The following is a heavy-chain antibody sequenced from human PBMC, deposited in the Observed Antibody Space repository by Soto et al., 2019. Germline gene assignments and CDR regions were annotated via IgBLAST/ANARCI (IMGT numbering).Heavy chain of an antibody. Sequence: QVQLVQSGAEVKKPGSSVKVSCKASGGTFSSYTISWVRQAPGQGLEWMGRIIPILGIASYAQKFQGRVTITADKATSTARMELGSLGSKDTGGYYCARGVGEDYGGYFGQNWFDPWGQGTLVTVSS. V-gene: IGHV1-69*02. J-gene: IGHJ5*02. CDR1: GGTFSSYT. CDR2: IIPILGIA. D-gene: IGHD4-17*01. CDR3: ARGVGEDYGGYFGQNWFDP.